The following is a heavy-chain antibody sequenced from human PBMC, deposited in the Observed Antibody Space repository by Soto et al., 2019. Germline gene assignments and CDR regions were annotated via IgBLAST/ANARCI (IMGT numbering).Heavy chain of an antibody. J-gene: IGHJ3*01. CDR3: ARPPPGSGWFLAFDL. Sequence: EVQLVESGGGLVRPGGSLRLSCEASGFTFTSYSMTWVRQAPGKGLEWVSSISNVNTYYADSVKGRFTVSRDSAKTSLFLQMNSLRVEDTAVYYCARPPPGSGWFLAFDLWGQGTVVTVSS. CDR2: ISNVNT. D-gene: IGHD6-19*01. V-gene: IGHV3-21*01. CDR1: GFTFTSYS.